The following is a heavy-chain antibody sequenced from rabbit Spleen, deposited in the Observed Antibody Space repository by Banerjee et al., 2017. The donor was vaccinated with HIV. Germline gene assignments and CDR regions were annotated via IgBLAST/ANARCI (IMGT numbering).Heavy chain of an antibody. V-gene: IGHV1S40*01. CDR2: INAVTGKA. CDR3: ARDGAGSSYFNL. CDR1: GFSLNSGYD. D-gene: IGHD8-1*01. Sequence: QSLEESGGGLVKPGASLTLTCKASGFSLNSGYDMCWVRQAPGKGLEWIACINAVTGKAVYASWAKGRFTFSKTSSTTVTLQMTSLTAADTATYFCARDGAGSSYFNLWGQGTLVTVS. J-gene: IGHJ4*01.